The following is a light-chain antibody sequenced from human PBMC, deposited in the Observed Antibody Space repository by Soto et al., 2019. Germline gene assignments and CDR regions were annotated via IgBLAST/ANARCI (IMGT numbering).Light chain of an antibody. J-gene: IGLJ1*01. CDR2: GNI. V-gene: IGLV1-40*01. CDR3: QSYDSTLSARYV. CDR1: SSNIGAGYD. Sequence: QSVLTQPPSVSGAPGQRVTISCTGSSSNIGAGYDVHWYQQRPGTAPKLLIFGNINRPSGVPDRFSGSKSGTSASLAITGLQAEDEVGYYCQSYDSTLSARYVFGTGTKLTVL.